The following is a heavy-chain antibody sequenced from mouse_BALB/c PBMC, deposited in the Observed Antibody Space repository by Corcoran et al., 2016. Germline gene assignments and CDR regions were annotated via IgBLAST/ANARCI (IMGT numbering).Heavy chain of an antibody. Sequence: VQLQQWGAGLLKPSETLSLTCAVYGGSFSGYYWSWIRQPPGKGLEWIGEINHSGSTNYNPSLKSRVTISVDTSKNQFSLKLSSVTAADTAVYYCAGLAVAGTPFFDYWGQGTLVTVSS. V-gene: IGHV3S1*01. CDR1: GGSFSGYY. J-gene: IGHJ4*01. D-gene: IGHD6-1*01. CDR2: INHSGST. CDR3: AGLAVAGTPFFDY.